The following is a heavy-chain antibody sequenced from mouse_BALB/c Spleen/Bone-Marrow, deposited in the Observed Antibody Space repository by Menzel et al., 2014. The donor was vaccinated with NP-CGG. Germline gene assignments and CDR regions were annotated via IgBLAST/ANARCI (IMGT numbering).Heavy chain of an antibody. CDR2: IFPGDSTT. Sequence: QVQLQQSGVELVKPGASVKLSCKASGNTFTSYDINWVRQRPEQGLEWIGWIFPGDSTTKYNEKFKGKATLSTDKSSSQVHKQLSRPTSEDSAVYFCVRSRLRDWYFDVWGAGTPVTSSS. CDR1: GNTFTSYD. CDR3: VRSRLRDWYFDV. V-gene: IGHV1-85*01. J-gene: IGHJ1*01. D-gene: IGHD1-2*01.